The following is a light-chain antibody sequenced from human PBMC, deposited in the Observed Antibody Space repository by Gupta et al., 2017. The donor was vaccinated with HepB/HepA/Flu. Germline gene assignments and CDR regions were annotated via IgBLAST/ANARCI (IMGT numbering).Light chain of an antibody. CDR1: QSVSSN. J-gene: IGKJ1*01. CDR2: GAS. Sequence: EIVITQSPATLSVSPGERATLSCRASQSVSSNLAWYQQKPGQAPRLLIYGASTRATGLPDRFSGSGSGTEFTLTISSLQSEDFAVYYCQHENNWPRTFGQGTKVEIK. V-gene: IGKV3-15*01. CDR3: QHENNWPRT.